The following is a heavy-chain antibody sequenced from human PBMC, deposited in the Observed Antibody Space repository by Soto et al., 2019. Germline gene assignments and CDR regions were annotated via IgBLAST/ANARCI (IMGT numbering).Heavy chain of an antibody. CDR1: GFTFSSYG. CDR3: ASEGGVPTNPLAYYYSSGMDV. CDR2: ISYDGSNK. D-gene: IGHD2-8*02. Sequence: PGGCRRLSCSASGFTFSSYGIHRVRQAPGKGLEWVAVISYDGSNKYYADSVTGRFTISRDNSKNTLYLQMNSLRAEDTVVYYCASEGGVPTNPLAYYYSSGMDVWGQGTTVPVSS. V-gene: IGHV3-30*03. J-gene: IGHJ6*02.